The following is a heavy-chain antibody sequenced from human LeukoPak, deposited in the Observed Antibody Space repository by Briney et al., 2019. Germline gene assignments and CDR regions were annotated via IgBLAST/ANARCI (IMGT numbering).Heavy chain of an antibody. J-gene: IGHJ4*02. D-gene: IGHD6-13*01. V-gene: IGHV4-59*01. CDR3: ARRPLAAAIRYFDY. Sequence: SETLSLTCSVSAGSISRYYWSWIRQPPGKGLEWIGYIFYTGSTNYNPSLKSRVTISMDTSKLQFSLKLSSVTAADTAVYYCARRPLAAAIRYFDYWGQGTLVTVSS. CDR2: IFYTGST. CDR1: AGSISRYY.